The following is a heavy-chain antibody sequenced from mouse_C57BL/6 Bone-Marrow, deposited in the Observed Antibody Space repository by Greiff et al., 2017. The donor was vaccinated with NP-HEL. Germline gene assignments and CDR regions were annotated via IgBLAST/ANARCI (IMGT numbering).Heavy chain of an antibody. CDR1: GYTFTSYG. D-gene: IGHD4-1*01. J-gene: IGHJ3*01. CDR3: ARANWDVAY. CDR2: IYPRSGNT. V-gene: IGHV1-81*01. Sequence: QVQLQQSGAELARPGASVKLSCKASGYTFTSYGISWVKQRTGQGLEWIGEIYPRSGNTYYNEKFKGKATLTADKSSSTAYMELRSLTSEYSAVYFCARANWDVAYWGQGTLVTVSA.